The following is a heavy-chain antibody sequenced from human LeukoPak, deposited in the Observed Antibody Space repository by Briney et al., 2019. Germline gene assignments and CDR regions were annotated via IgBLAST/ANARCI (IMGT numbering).Heavy chain of an antibody. J-gene: IGHJ2*01. CDR2: IYSGGST. CDR3: ARETPLLDSMKGWYFDL. V-gene: IGHV3-53*01. Sequence: GGSLRLSCAVSGFTVSSNYMSWVRQAPGKGLEWVSVIYSGGSTYYADSVKGRFTISRDNSKNTLYLQMNSLRAEDTAVYYCARETPLLDSMKGWYFDLWGRGTLVTVSS. CDR1: GFTVSSNY. D-gene: IGHD3-22*01.